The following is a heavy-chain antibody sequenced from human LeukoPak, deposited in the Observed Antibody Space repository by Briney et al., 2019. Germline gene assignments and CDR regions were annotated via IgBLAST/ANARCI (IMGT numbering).Heavy chain of an antibody. D-gene: IGHD3-9*01. Sequence: PGGSLRLSCAASGSTFSSYAMSWVRQAPGKGLEWVSALSGSGGSTYYADSVMGRFTISRDNSKNTLYLQMNSLRAEDTAVYYCAKDVGRYFDWSPQIAWGQGTLVTVSS. J-gene: IGHJ5*02. V-gene: IGHV3-23*01. CDR2: LSGSGGST. CDR3: AKDVGRYFDWSPQIA. CDR1: GSTFSSYA.